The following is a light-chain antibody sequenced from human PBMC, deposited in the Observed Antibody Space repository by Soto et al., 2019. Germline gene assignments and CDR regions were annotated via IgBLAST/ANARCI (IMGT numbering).Light chain of an antibody. CDR3: CSYAGIRTSVV. Sequence: QSALTQPAFVSGSPGQSITISCTGTSSDVGSYNLVSWYQQHPGKAPKLMIYEGSKRPSGVSNRFSGSKSGNTASLTISGLQAEDEADYYCCSYAGIRTSVVFGGGTKLTV. CDR2: EGS. CDR1: SSDVGSYNL. V-gene: IGLV2-23*01. J-gene: IGLJ2*01.